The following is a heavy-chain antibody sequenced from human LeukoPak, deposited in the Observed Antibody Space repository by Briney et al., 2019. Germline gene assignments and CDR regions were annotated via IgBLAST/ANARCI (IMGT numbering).Heavy chain of an antibody. CDR1: GFTFSDYY. Sequence: GGSLRLSCAASGFTFSDYYMSWIRQAPGKGLEWVSYISSSGSTMYYADSVKGRFTISRDNAKNSLYLQMNSLRAEDTAVYYCARDPYSGSYGNYYYFMDVWGKGTTVTISS. J-gene: IGHJ6*03. D-gene: IGHD1-26*01. CDR3: ARDPYSGSYGNYYYFMDV. CDR2: ISSSGSTM. V-gene: IGHV3-11*04.